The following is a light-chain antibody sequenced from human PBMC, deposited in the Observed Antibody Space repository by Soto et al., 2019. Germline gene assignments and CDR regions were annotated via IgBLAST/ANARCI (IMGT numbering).Light chain of an antibody. J-gene: IGKJ3*01. CDR2: DAS. CDR1: QSVSSSY. V-gene: IGKV3D-20*01. Sequence: EIVLTQSPATLSLSPGERATLSCGASQSVSSSYLAWNQQKPGLAPRLLIYDASSRATGIPDRFSGSGSGTDFTLTISSLQSQDSALYFCQQYSNWPPFSFGPGTKLDV. CDR3: QQYSNWPPFS.